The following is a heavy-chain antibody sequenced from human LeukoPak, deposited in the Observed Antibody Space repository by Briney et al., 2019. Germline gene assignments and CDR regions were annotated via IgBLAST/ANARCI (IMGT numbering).Heavy chain of an antibody. Sequence: SVKVSCKASGYTFTNYGISWVRQAPGQGLEWMGRIIPILGIANYARKFQGRVTITADKSTSTAYMELSSLRSEDTAVYYCARDRYGDYEYYYYGMDVWGQGTMVTVSS. V-gene: IGHV1-69*04. J-gene: IGHJ6*02. CDR2: IIPILGIA. CDR1: GYTFTNYG. D-gene: IGHD4-17*01. CDR3: ARDRYGDYEYYYYGMDV.